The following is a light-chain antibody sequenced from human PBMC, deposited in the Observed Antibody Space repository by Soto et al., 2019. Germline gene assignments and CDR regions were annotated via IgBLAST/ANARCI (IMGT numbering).Light chain of an antibody. Sequence: DIQITQSPSTVSGSVGDRFTITCRASQTISSWLAWYQQKPGKAPKLLIYKASTLKSGVPSRFSGSGSGTEFTLTISSLQPDDFATYYCQHYNSYSEAFGQGTKVDIK. CDR3: QHYNSYSEA. CDR1: QTISSW. J-gene: IGKJ1*01. V-gene: IGKV1-5*03. CDR2: KAS.